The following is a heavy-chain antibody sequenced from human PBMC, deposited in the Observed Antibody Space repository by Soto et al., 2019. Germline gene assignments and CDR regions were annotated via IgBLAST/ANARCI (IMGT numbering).Heavy chain of an antibody. CDR1: GFTFTDYY. V-gene: IGHV3-11*01. D-gene: IGHD3-22*01. CDR2: ITVTSSVI. Sequence: AGGSLRLSCAASGFTFTDYYMSWIRQAPGKGLEWISFITVTSSVIYYADSVKGRFTISRDNSKNTLYLQMNSLRAEDTAVYYCAALIVVVMYPDYWGQGTLVTVSS. CDR3: AALIVVVMYPDY. J-gene: IGHJ4*02.